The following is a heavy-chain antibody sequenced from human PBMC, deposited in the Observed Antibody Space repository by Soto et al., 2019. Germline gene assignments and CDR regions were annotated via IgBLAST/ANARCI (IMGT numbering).Heavy chain of an antibody. Sequence: ESGGGLVQPGGSLRLSCAASGFTFSSYWMSWVRQAPGKGLEWVANIKQDGSEKYYVDSVKGRFTISRDNAKNSLYLQMNSLRAEDTAVYYCARDLGDYGDSYFDYWGQGTLVTVSS. V-gene: IGHV3-7*01. CDR3: ARDLGDYGDSYFDY. D-gene: IGHD4-17*01. CDR1: GFTFSSYW. J-gene: IGHJ4*02. CDR2: IKQDGSEK.